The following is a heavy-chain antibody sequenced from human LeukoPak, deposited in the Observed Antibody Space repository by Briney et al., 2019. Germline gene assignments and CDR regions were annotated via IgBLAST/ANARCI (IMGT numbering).Heavy chain of an antibody. CDR3: AREGYYGSGSPPSLYFDY. J-gene: IGHJ4*02. CDR1: GFTSRNYV. V-gene: IGHV3-30-3*01. Sequence: GGSLRLSCAASGFTSRNYVIHWVRRAPGKGLEWVAVTSPDLNVKLYADSVKGRFTISRDSSRSTLYLQMNSLRPEDTAIYYCAREGYYGSGSPPSLYFDYWGQGTLVTVSS. D-gene: IGHD3-10*01. CDR2: TSPDLNVK.